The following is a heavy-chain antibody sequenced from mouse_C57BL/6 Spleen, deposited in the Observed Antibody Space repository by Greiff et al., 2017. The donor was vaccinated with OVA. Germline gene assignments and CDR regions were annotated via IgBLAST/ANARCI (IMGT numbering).Heavy chain of an antibody. J-gene: IGHJ3*01. V-gene: IGHV1-75*01. Sequence: VQLQQSGPELVKPGASVKISCKASGYTFTDYYINWVKQRPGQGLEWIGWIFPGSGSTYYNEKFKGKATLTVDKSSSTAYMQLSSLTSEDSAVYYCARFDYGSSYGFAYWGQGTLVTVSA. CDR3: ARFDYGSSYGFAY. CDR2: IFPGSGST. CDR1: GYTFTDYY. D-gene: IGHD1-1*01.